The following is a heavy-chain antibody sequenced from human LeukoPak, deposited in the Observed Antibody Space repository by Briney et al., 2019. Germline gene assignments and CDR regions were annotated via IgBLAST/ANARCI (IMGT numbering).Heavy chain of an antibody. Sequence: ASVKVSCKASGYTFTGYYIHWVRQAPGQGLEWMGWINPNSGGTNYAQKFQGRATMTRDTSISTAYMELSRLRSDDTAVYYCARDQESGDRFYNWFDPWGQGTLVTVSS. J-gene: IGHJ5*02. CDR3: ARDQESGDRFYNWFDP. CDR2: INPNSGGT. V-gene: IGHV1-2*02. CDR1: GYTFTGYY. D-gene: IGHD3-10*01.